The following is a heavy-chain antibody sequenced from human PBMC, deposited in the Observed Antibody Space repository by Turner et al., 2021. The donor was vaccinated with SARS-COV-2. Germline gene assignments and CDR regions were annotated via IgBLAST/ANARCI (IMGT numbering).Heavy chain of an antibody. J-gene: IGHJ4*02. CDR2: IWNDGSNK. D-gene: IGHD6-19*01. CDR3: ARGCGGSSGCFLIDY. Sequence: QVQLVESGGGVVQPGRSRRLSCDASGFTFSNHGMHWARQAPGKGLEWVTIIWNDGSNKYYTDSVRGRFTISRDNSKNTLYLQMNSLRAEDTAVYYCARGCGGSSGCFLIDYWGQGTLVTVSS. V-gene: IGHV3-33*01. CDR1: GFTFSNHG.